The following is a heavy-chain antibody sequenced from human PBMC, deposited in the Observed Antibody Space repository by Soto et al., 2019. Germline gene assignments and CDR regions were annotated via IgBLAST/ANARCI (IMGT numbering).Heavy chain of an antibody. J-gene: IGHJ4*02. CDR2: IYSNEDK. D-gene: IGHD3-3*01. CDR3: AHTLYRLYSVGPIDN. CDR1: GFSLAANGVG. Sequence: GPTLVNPTQTLMLTCTFSGFSLAANGVGVPWVRQPPGKALEWLAVIYSNEDKRYSPSLRSRLTITKHTSKNQAVLTMTDMDPVDTGTYFCAHTLYRLYSVGPIDNWGQGALVTVSS. V-gene: IGHV2-5*01.